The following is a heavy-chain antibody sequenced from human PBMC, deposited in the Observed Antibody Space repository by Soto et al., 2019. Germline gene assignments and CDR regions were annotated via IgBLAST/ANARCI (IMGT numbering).Heavy chain of an antibody. Sequence: EVQLVESGGGLVQPGGSLRLSCAASGFTVGPSYMSWVRQAPGKGLEWVSVIYSGGVTYYADSVKGRFTLSRDNSKNTLYLQINNLRVEDTAVYYCARHLITPMMEVAFYYGMDVWGQGTTVTVSS. CDR1: GFTVGPSY. J-gene: IGHJ6*02. CDR2: IYSGGVT. V-gene: IGHV3-66*04. CDR3: ARHLITPMMEVAFYYGMDV. D-gene: IGHD3-22*01.